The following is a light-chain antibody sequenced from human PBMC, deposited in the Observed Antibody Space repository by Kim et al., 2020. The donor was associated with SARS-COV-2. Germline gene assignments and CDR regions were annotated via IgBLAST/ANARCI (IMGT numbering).Light chain of an antibody. Sequence: NFMLTQPHSVSESPGKTVTISCTRSSGSIASNYVQWYQQRPGSAPTTVIYEDNQRPSGVPDRFSGSIDSSSMSAPLTISGLKTEDEAGYYCQSYDSSTVVFGGGTQLTVL. CDR2: EDN. CDR1: SGSIASNY. CDR3: QSYDSSTVV. V-gene: IGLV6-57*04. J-gene: IGLJ2*01.